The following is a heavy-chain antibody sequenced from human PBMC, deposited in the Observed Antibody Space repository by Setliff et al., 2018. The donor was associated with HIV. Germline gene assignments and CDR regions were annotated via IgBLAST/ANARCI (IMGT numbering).Heavy chain of an antibody. CDR1: GGSISSGSYY. J-gene: IGHJ6*03. D-gene: IGHD3-16*01. V-gene: IGHV4-61*02. Sequence: PSETLSLTCTVSGGSISSGSYYWSWIRQPAGKGLEWIGRIYTSGSTNYNPSLKSRVTISIDMSKNQFSLKLSSVTAADTAVYYCARVPWGGRGEYYYYYMDVWGKGTTVTVSS. CDR3: ARVPWGGRGEYYYYYMDV. CDR2: IYTSGST.